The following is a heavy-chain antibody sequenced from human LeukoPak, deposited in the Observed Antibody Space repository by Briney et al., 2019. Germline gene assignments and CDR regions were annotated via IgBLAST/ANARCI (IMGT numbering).Heavy chain of an antibody. CDR1: GFTFSSYA. D-gene: IGHD2-2*01. CDR3: ARDPCTDCRVPVAVWFDP. Sequence: GGSLRLSCAASGFTFSSYAMSWVRQAPGKGLEWVSAISGSGGSTYYADSVKGRFTISRDNSKNTLYLQMNSLRAEDTAVYYCARDPCTDCRVPVAVWFDPWGQGTLVTVSS. V-gene: IGHV3-23*01. CDR2: ISGSGGST. J-gene: IGHJ5*02.